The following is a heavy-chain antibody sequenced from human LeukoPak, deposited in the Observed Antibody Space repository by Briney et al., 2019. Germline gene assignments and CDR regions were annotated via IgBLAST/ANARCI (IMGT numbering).Heavy chain of an antibody. CDR2: IRSKPYGGAT. D-gene: IGHD2-21*01. CDR1: GFTFGDYV. CDR3: TRSRSFMFYSNLDH. J-gene: IGHJ4*02. V-gene: IGHV3-49*04. Sequence: PGRSLRLSCTTSGFTFGDYVMSWARRAPGKGLEWVGFIRSKPYGGATEYAASVKGRFTISRHDSKSIAYLQTNSLKSEDTAVYYCTRSRSFMFYSNLDHWGQGTLVTVSS.